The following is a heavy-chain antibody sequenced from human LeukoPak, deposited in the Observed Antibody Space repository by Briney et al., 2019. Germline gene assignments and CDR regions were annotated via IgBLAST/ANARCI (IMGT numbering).Heavy chain of an antibody. CDR1: GFTFGDYA. V-gene: IGHV3-9*01. Sequence: PGGSLRLSCAASGFTFGDYAMHWVRQAPGKGLEWVSGISWNSGTIGYADSVKGRFTISRDDAKNSLYLQMNSLSAEDTAFYYCAKGGLNTWDAFDIWGQGTMVTVSS. CDR3: AKGGLNTWDAFDI. CDR2: ISWNSGTI. J-gene: IGHJ3*02.